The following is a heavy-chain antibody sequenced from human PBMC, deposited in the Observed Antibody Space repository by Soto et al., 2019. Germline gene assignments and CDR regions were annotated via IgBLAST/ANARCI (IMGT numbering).Heavy chain of an antibody. D-gene: IGHD5-18*01. CDR2: IYYSGST. CDR3: ARGGSLDTAILSN. Sequence: QVQLQESGPGLVKPSETLSLTCTVSGGSISSYYWSWIRQPPGKGLEWIGYIYYSGSTNYNPSLKRRVTISVDTSKNQFSLKLSSVTAADTAVYYCARGGSLDTAILSNWGQGTLVTVSS. CDR1: GGSISSYY. V-gene: IGHV4-59*01. J-gene: IGHJ4*02.